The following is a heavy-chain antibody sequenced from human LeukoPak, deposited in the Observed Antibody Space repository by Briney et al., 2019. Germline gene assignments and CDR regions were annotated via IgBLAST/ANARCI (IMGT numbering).Heavy chain of an antibody. CDR1: GFTFSSYA. Sequence: PGGSLRLSCAASGFTFSSYAMSWVRQAPGKGLEWVSAISGSGGSTYYADSVKGRFTISRDNSKNTLYLQMNSLRAEDTAVYYCAKGEGTYYDILTAALPVDYWGQGTLVTVSS. CDR3: AKGEGTYYDILTAALPVDY. J-gene: IGHJ4*02. CDR2: ISGSGGST. V-gene: IGHV3-23*01. D-gene: IGHD3-9*01.